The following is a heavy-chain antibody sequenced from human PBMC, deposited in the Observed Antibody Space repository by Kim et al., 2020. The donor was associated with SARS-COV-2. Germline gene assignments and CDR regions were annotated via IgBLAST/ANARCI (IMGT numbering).Heavy chain of an antibody. CDR2: ISGSGGST. D-gene: IGHD3-22*01. Sequence: GSLRLSCAASGFTFSSYAMSWVRQAPGKGLEWVSAISGSGGSTYYADSVKGRFTISRDNSKNTLYLQMNSLRAEDTAVYYCAKDREVYYDIVEGGFDYWGQGTLVTVSS. CDR3: AKDREVYYDIVEGGFDY. CDR1: GFTFSSYA. J-gene: IGHJ4*02. V-gene: IGHV3-23*01.